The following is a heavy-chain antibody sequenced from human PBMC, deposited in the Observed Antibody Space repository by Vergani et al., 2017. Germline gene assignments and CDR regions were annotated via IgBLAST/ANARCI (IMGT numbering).Heavy chain of an antibody. D-gene: IGHD4-17*01. CDR2: IGYDGRIK. CDR3: AKDGRENSDYGYFDY. J-gene: IGHJ4*02. V-gene: IGHV3-30*02. Sequence: VQLMESGGGLVQPGGSLRLSCAASGFTVSSNYMSWVRQAPGKGLEWVAFIGYDGRIKYNVDSVKGRFTISRDTSKKTLSLQMRSLRADDTAVYYCAKDGRENSDYGYFDYWGQGTLVTVSS. CDR1: GFTVSSNY.